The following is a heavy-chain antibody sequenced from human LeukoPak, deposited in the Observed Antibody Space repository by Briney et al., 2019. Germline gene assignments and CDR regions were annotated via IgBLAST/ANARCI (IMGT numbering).Heavy chain of an antibody. Sequence: ASVKVSCKASGYTFTRYGIIELRQAPGQGLEWMGWISAYNGNTNYAQKLHSGVTMTTDTSTSTAYMELRSLRSDDTAVYYCAREGYCSSTSCYPGRDYYYYYMDVWGKGTTVTVSS. V-gene: IGHV1-18*01. CDR1: GYTFTRYG. CDR2: ISAYNGNT. D-gene: IGHD2-2*01. CDR3: AREGYCSSTSCYPGRDYYYYYMDV. J-gene: IGHJ6*03.